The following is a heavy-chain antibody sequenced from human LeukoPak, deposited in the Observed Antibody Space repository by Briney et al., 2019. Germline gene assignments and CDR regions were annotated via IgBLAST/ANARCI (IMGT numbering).Heavy chain of an antibody. CDR2: IIPILGIA. CDR3: ARSPRGWLGAFDI. D-gene: IGHD3-22*01. CDR1: GGTFSSYA. J-gene: IGHJ3*02. V-gene: IGHV1-69*04. Sequence: ASVKVSCKASGGTFSSYAISWVRQAPGQGLEWMGRIIPILGIANYAQKFQGRVTITADKSTSTAYMELSSLRSEDTAVYYCARSPRGWLGAFDIWGQGTMVTVSS.